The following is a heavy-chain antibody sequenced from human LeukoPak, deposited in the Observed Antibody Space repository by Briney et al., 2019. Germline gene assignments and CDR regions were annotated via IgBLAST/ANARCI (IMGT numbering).Heavy chain of an antibody. V-gene: IGHV3-7*01. CDR1: GFTFSTFW. CDR2: IRQDGSEK. CDR3: AREDSSGSGEDY. D-gene: IGHD3-22*01. Sequence: GGSLRLSCAASGFTFSTFWMSWVRQAPGKGLEWVANIRQDGSEKYYVDSVKGRFTISRDNAKNSLYLQMNSLGAEDTAVYYCAREDSSGSGEDYWGQGTLVTVSS. J-gene: IGHJ4*02.